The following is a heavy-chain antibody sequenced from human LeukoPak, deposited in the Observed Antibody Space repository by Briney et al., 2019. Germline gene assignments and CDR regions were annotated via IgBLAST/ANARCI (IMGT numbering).Heavy chain of an antibody. CDR1: GFTFRGYW. CDR2: IKEDGREK. Sequence: PGGSQRLSCADSGFTFRGYWMKWVRQAPGQGLEWVASIKEDGREKFYVDSVKGRFTISRDDAKNSLYLQMDSLRVEDTAVYYCARDDGDLWGQGTLVTVSS. V-gene: IGHV3-7*01. CDR3: ARDDGDL. J-gene: IGHJ4*02.